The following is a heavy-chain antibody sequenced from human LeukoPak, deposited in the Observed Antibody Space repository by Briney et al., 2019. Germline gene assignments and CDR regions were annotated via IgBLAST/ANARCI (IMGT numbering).Heavy chain of an antibody. CDR3: ARTIGYGSGNDQAGG. CDR2: IKQDGSEK. J-gene: IGHJ4*02. D-gene: IGHD3-10*01. V-gene: IGHV3-7*01. CDR1: GFTFSSYW. Sequence: GGSLRLSCAASGFTFSSYWMSWVRQAPGKGLEWVANIKQDGSEKYYVDSVKGRFTISRDDAKNSLYLQMNSLRVEDTAVYYCARTIGYGSGNDQAGGWGQGTLVSVSS.